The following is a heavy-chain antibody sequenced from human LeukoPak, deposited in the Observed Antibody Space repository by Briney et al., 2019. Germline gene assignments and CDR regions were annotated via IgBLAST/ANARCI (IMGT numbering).Heavy chain of an antibody. CDR3: AKAAEMATFANAFDI. Sequence: GGSLRLSCAASGFTFSSYGMHWVRQAPGKGLEWVAVISYDGSNKYYADSVKGRFTISRDNSKNTLYLQMNSLRAEDTAVYYCAKAAEMATFANAFDIWGRGTMVTVSS. V-gene: IGHV3-30*18. CDR2: ISYDGSNK. J-gene: IGHJ3*02. CDR1: GFTFSSYG. D-gene: IGHD5-24*01.